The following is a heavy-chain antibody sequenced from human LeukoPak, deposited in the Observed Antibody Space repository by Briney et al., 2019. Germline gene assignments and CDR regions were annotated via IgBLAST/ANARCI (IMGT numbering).Heavy chain of an antibody. V-gene: IGHV3-30*02. D-gene: IGHD5-18*01. CDR3: AGRGYSYGPPRDY. CDR2: IRYDATNK. CDR1: GFIFSNYD. J-gene: IGHJ4*02. Sequence: GGSLRLSCAASGFIFSNYDMHWVRQAPGKGLEWVAFIRYDATNKYYADSVKGRFTMSRDNSKNTLYLQMNSLRAEDTAVYYCAGRGYSYGPPRDYWGQGTLVTVSS.